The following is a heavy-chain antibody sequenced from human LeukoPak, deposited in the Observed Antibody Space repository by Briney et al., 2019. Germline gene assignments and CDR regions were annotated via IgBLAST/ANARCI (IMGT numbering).Heavy chain of an antibody. D-gene: IGHD3-16*01. Sequence: GASVKVSCKASGYTFTSYYMHWVRQAPGQGLEWMGIINPSGGSTSYAQKFQGRVTMTRDMSTSTVYMELSSLRSEDTAVYYCAKDGGYGDYVMDVWGKGTTVTVSS. J-gene: IGHJ6*04. CDR3: AKDGGYGDYVMDV. CDR2: INPSGGST. CDR1: GYTFTSYY. V-gene: IGHV1-46*01.